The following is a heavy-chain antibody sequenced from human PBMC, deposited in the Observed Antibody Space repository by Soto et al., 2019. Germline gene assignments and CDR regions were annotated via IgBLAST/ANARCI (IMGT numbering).Heavy chain of an antibody. J-gene: IGHJ4*02. CDR3: ARDKTFGGLIVTSFDC. V-gene: IGHV3-48*02. Sequence: PGGSLRLSCAASGFTFSSYSMNWVRQAPGKGLEWVSYISDSSRTIYYADSVKGRFTISRDNAKNSLYLQMNGLRDEDTAVYYCARDKTFGGLIVTSFDCWGQGTLVTVSS. CDR2: ISDSSRTI. CDR1: GFTFSSYS. D-gene: IGHD3-16*02.